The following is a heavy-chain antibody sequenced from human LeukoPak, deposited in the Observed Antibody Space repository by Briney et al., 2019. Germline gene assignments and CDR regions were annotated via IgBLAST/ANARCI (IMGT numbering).Heavy chain of an antibody. V-gene: IGHV1-69*06. CDR1: GGTFSSYG. Sequence: ASVKVSCKTSGGTFSSYGISWVRQAPGQGLEWMGGIIPIFGTANYAQKFQGRVTITADKSTTTAYMELSSLRSEDTAVYYCARRAAGTIPLDYWGQGTLVTVSS. D-gene: IGHD6-13*01. J-gene: IGHJ4*02. CDR3: ARRAAGTIPLDY. CDR2: IIPIFGTA.